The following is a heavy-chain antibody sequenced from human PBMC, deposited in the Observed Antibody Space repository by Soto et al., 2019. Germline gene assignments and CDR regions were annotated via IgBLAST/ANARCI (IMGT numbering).Heavy chain of an antibody. CDR2: IKQDGSEK. D-gene: IGHD1-7*01. J-gene: IGHJ6*02. Sequence: GESLKISCAASGFTFSSYWMSWVRQAPGKGLEWVANIKQDGSEKYYVDSVKGRFTISRDNAKNSLYLQMNSLRAEDTAVYYCARDTQLELRRYYGMDVWGQGTTVTVSS. CDR1: GFTFSSYW. V-gene: IGHV3-7*01. CDR3: ARDTQLELRRYYGMDV.